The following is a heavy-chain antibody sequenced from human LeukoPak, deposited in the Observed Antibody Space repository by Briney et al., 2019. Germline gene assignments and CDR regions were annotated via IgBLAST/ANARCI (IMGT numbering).Heavy chain of an antibody. J-gene: IGHJ3*02. V-gene: IGHV3-21*04. CDR2: IISSSSYI. CDR1: GFTFSSYS. CDR3: ARGGSYLSAFDI. D-gene: IGHD1-26*01. Sequence: GGSLRLSCAASGFTFSSYSMNWVRQAPGKGLEWVSSIISSSSYIYYADSVKGRFTISRDNSKNTLYLQMNSLRAEDTVVYYCARGGSYLSAFDIWGQGTMVTVSS.